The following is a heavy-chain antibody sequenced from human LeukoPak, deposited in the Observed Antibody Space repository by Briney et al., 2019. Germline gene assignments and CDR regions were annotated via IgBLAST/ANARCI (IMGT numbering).Heavy chain of an antibody. CDR2: IQYDGSNK. J-gene: IGHJ3*02. D-gene: IGHD5-18*01. CDR1: GWTFSSYG. Sequence: GGSLILPCAASGWTFSSYGMHWVRQAPGKGLEWVAFIQYDGSNKYYADSVKGRFTISRDNYKNTLYLQMNSLRAEDTAVYYCAKDLRGYSYGSDAFDIWGQGTMVTVSS. CDR3: AKDLRGYSYGSDAFDI. V-gene: IGHV3-30*02.